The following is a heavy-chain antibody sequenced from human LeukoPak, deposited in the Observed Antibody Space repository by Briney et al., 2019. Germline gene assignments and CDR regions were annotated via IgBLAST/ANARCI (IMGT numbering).Heavy chain of an antibody. CDR2: IYSGGST. D-gene: IGHD3-10*01. V-gene: IGHV3-66*01. CDR3: ARAYYYGSGSLYFDY. Sequence: GGSLRLSCAASGFTVSSNYMSWVRQAPGKGLEWVSVIYSGGSTYYADSVKGRFTISRDNSKNTLYLQMNSLRAEDMAVYYCARAYYYGSGSLYFDYWGQGTLVTVSS. CDR1: GFTVSSNY. J-gene: IGHJ4*02.